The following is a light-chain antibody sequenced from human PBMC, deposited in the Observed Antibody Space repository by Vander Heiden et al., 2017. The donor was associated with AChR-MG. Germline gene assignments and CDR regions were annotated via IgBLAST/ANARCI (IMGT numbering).Light chain of an antibody. Sequence: AIRMTQSPSSLSASTGDRVTFTCRASQGIGSYLAWYQQNPGKAPKLLIYAASTLQSGVPSRFSGSGSGTDFTLTISCLQSEDFATYFCEQYDTYPYTFGQGTKLEIK. CDR1: QGIGSY. CDR2: AAS. CDR3: EQYDTYPYT. J-gene: IGKJ2*01. V-gene: IGKV1-8*01.